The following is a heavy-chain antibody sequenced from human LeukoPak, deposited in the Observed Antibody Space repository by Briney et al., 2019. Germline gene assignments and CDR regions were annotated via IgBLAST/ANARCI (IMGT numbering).Heavy chain of an antibody. Sequence: ASVKVSCKASGYTFTSYYMHWVRQAPGQGLEWMGIINPSGGSTSYAQKFQGRVTMTRDMSTSTVYMELSSLRSEDTAAYYCARIPVGGYFDYWGQGTLVTVSS. CDR1: GYTFTSYY. J-gene: IGHJ4*02. D-gene: IGHD3-3*01. CDR2: INPSGGST. CDR3: ARIPVGGYFDY. V-gene: IGHV1-46*01.